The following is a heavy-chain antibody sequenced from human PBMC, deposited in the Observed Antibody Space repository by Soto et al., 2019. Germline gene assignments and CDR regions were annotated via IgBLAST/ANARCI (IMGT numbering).Heavy chain of an antibody. J-gene: IGHJ4*02. D-gene: IGHD3-22*01. CDR1: GGSFSGYY. CDR2: INHSGST. V-gene: IGHV4-34*01. Sequence: SETLSLTCAVDGGSFSGYYWSWIRQPPGKGLEWIGEINHSGSTNYNPSLKSRVTISVDTSKNQFSLKLSSVTAADTAVYYCASGDSSGYYLDYWGQGTLVTVSS. CDR3: ASGDSSGYYLDY.